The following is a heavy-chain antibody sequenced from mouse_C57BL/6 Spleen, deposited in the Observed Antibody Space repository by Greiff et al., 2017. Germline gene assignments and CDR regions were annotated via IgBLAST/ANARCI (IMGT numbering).Heavy chain of an antibody. D-gene: IGHD1-1*01. Sequence: QVQLQQSGAELVRPGASVTLSCKASGYTFTDYEMHWVKQTPVHGLEWIGAIDPETGGTAYNQKFKGKAILTADKSSSTAYMELRSLTSEDSAVYYCTRAKEIYYYGSSYRTSMDYWGQGTSVTVSS. V-gene: IGHV1-15*01. J-gene: IGHJ4*01. CDR3: TRAKEIYYYGSSYRTSMDY. CDR2: IDPETGGT. CDR1: GYTFTDYE.